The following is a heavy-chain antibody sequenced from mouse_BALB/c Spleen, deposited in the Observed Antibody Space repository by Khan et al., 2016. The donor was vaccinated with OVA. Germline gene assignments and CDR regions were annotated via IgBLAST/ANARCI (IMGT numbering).Heavy chain of an antibody. CDR3: ASHLTGSFAY. CDR2: ISSGADYT. V-gene: IGHV5-6*01. CDR1: GFTFSSYS. Sequence: EVELVESGGDLVKPGGSLKLSCAAFGFTFSSYSMSWVRQTPDKRLEWVATISSGADYTYYPDSVKGRFTISRDNAKNTQYLQMSSLKSEDTAMYYCASHLTGSFAYWGQGTLVTVSA. J-gene: IGHJ3*01. D-gene: IGHD4-1*01.